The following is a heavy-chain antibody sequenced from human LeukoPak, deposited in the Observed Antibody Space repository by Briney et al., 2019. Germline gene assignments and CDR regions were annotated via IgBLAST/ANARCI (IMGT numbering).Heavy chain of an antibody. D-gene: IGHD3-22*01. CDR3: ARERDYYYDSSGYFDY. Sequence: ASVKVSCKASGYTFTSYYMHWVRQAPGQGLEWMGGIIPIFGTANYAQKFQGRVTITADKSTSTACMELSSLRSEDTAVYYCARERDYYYDSSGYFDYWGQGTLVTVSS. J-gene: IGHJ4*02. V-gene: IGHV1-69*06. CDR2: IIPIFGTA. CDR1: GYTFTSYY.